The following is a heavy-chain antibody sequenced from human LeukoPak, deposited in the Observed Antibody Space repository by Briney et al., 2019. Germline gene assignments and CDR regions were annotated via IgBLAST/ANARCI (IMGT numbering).Heavy chain of an antibody. V-gene: IGHV3-11*04. J-gene: IGHJ6*03. CDR1: GFTFSDYY. CDR3: ARDQALRYFDWLGYYYYYMDV. D-gene: IGHD3-9*01. Sequence: GGSLRLSGAASGFTFSDYYMSWIRQAPGKGLEWVSYISSSGSTIYYAQSVKGRFTISRDNAKNSLYLQMNSLRAEDTDVYYCARDQALRYFDWLGYYYYYMDVWGKGTTVTVSS. CDR2: ISSSGSTI.